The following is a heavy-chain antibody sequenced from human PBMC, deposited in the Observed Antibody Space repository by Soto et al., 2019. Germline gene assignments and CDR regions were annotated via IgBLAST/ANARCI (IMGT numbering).Heavy chain of an antibody. Sequence: GGSLRLSCSASGFTFKSHAVHWVRQAPGKGLEYVSSIHTGGETTFYADAVKGRFIVSRDNSNNTLDLQMTSLKYEDSGVYYCVKGRAKHCSRRTCGLWMDLWGQGTTVTVSS. J-gene: IGHJ6*02. V-gene: IGHV3-64D*06. CDR3: VKGRAKHCSRRTCGLWMDL. CDR1: GFTFKSHA. CDR2: IHTGGETT. D-gene: IGHD4-4*01.